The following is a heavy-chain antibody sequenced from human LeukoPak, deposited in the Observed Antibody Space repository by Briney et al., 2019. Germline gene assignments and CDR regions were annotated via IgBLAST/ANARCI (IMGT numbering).Heavy chain of an antibody. CDR1: GGSIGSGGYY. CDR3: ARYSIASYYYDSSGHYFDY. V-gene: IGHV4-31*03. Sequence: SETLSLTCTVSGGSIGSGGYYWSWIRQHPGKGLEWIGYIYYSGSTYYNPSLKSRVTISVDTSKNQFSLKLSSVTAADTAVYYCARYSIASYYYDSSGHYFDYWGQGTLVTVSS. D-gene: IGHD3-22*01. CDR2: IYYSGST. J-gene: IGHJ4*02.